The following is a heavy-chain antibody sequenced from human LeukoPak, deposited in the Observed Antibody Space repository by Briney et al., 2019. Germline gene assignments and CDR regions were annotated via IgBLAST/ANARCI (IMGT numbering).Heavy chain of an antibody. CDR3: ARARYSDF. CDR1: GFTFSNYW. J-gene: IGHJ4*02. V-gene: IGHV3-7*01. Sequence: GGSLRLSCVASGFTFSNYWMTWVRQAPGKGLEWVANIKEDGSEKNYADSVKRRFTISRDNAKNSLYLQMNSLRGEDTAVYYCARARYSDFWGQGTLVTVSS. CDR2: IKEDGSEK.